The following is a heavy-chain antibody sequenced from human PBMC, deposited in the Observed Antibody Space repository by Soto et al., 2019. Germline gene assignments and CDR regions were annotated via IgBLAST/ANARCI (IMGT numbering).Heavy chain of an antibody. CDR3: VRDGNHYDSSGPCFDY. D-gene: IGHD3-22*01. CDR2: ISYDGSNK. V-gene: IGHV3-30*03. Sequence: PGGSLRLSCVASGFTFSSYGMHWVRQAPGKGLEWVAIISYDGSNKYYADSVKGRFTISRDNSKNTLYLQMNSLRTEDTAVHYCVRDGNHYDSSGPCFDYWGQGTLVTVSS. CDR1: GFTFSSYG. J-gene: IGHJ4*02.